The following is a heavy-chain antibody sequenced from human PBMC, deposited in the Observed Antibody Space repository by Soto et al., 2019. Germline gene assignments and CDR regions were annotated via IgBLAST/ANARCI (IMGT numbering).Heavy chain of an antibody. CDR1: GDFISSGDY. J-gene: IGHJ4*02. Sequence: PSENPSLTGAVSGDFISSGDYWAWIRQLPRKGLEWVASIYHSGATYYNPSLMSGVSISVDTSKEQFSRNVSSVTAADSAVYYCARTDSVGYYTYFGQGNLV. CDR2: IYHSGAT. CDR3: ARTDSVGYYTY. D-gene: IGHD3-3*01. V-gene: IGHV4-38-2*01.